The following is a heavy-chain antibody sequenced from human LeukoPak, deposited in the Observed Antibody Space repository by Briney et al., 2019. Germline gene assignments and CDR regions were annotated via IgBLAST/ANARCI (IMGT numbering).Heavy chain of an antibody. CDR2: IKQDGREK. D-gene: IGHD1-26*01. Sequence: GGSLRLSCAASGFTFSSYWMSWVRQAPGKGLEWVASIKQDGREKFYADSVKGRFTISRDNAKNSLYLQVNSLRAEDTAVYYCARVPGRTRYFDSWGQGILVTVSS. V-gene: IGHV3-7*01. J-gene: IGHJ4*02. CDR3: ARVPGRTRYFDS. CDR1: GFTFSSYW.